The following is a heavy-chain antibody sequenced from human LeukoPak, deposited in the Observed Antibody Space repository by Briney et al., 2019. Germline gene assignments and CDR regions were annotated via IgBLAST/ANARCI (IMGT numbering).Heavy chain of an antibody. CDR3: AVGYCSSTSCSFPFDY. CDR1: GYTFTSYA. J-gene: IGHJ4*02. CDR2: INAGNGNT. D-gene: IGHD2-2*01. V-gene: IGHV1-3*01. Sequence: ASVKVSCKASGYTFTSYAMRWVRQAPGQRLEWMGWINAGNGNTKYSQKFQGRVTITRDTSASTAYMELSSLRSEDTAVYYCAVGYCSSTSCSFPFDYWGQGTLVTVSS.